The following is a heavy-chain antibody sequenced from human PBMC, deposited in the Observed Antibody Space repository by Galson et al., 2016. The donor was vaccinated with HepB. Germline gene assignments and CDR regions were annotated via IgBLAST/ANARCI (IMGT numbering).Heavy chain of an antibody. CDR2: FNHGFGTA. CDR3: ASGELSGTVRE. J-gene: IGHJ4*02. Sequence: SVKVSCKASGGAFISYTIIWVRQAPGQGLEWMGGFNHGFGTANYAQKFQGRVTITADESTSTAYMELNSLRSEDTAVYYCASGELSGTVREWGQGTLVTVSS. D-gene: IGHD4-17*01. CDR1: GGAFISYT. V-gene: IGHV1-69*13.